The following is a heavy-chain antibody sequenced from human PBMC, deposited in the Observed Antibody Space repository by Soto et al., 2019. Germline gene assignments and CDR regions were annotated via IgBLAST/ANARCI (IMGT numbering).Heavy chain of an antibody. CDR1: GFSFSIYG. D-gene: IGHD4-17*01. CDR3: AKDHFYGEPYYFDY. J-gene: IGHJ4*02. V-gene: IGHV3-30*18. CDR2: ISYDGSNK. Sequence: GSLKVSSTASGFSFSIYGMHWVRQAPGKGLEWVAVISYDGSNKYYADSVKGRFTISRDNSKNTLYLQMNSLRAEDTAVYYCAKDHFYGEPYYFDYWGQGTLVTVYS.